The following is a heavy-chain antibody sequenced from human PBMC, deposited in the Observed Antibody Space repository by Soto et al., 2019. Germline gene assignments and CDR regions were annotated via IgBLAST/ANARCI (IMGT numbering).Heavy chain of an antibody. CDR3: ALDFLYYDSSGYPSYGMDV. D-gene: IGHD3-22*01. CDR1: GYTFTTYA. Sequence: ASVKVSCKTSGYTFTTYAMHWVRQAPGQRLEWLGWISAYNGNTNFSQKFQGRVTMTTDTSTSTAYMELRSLRSDDTAVYYCALDFLYYDSSGYPSYGMDVWGQGTTVTVSS. CDR2: ISAYNGNT. J-gene: IGHJ6*02. V-gene: IGHV1-3*01.